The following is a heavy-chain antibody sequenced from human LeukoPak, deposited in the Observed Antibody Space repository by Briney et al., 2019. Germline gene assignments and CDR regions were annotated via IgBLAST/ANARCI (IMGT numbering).Heavy chain of an antibody. CDR2: ISIGGST. D-gene: IGHD3-22*01. V-gene: IGHV3-66*01. J-gene: IGHJ6*02. CDR3: ARTHYYESSYGMDV. CDR1: GFNVSNKY. Sequence: QPGGSLRLSCAASGFNVSNKYMSWVRQAPGKGLEWVSFISIGGSTYYADSVKGRFTLARDNSKNTVYLQMNSLTAEDTAAYYCARTHYYESSYGMDVWGQGTTVIVFS.